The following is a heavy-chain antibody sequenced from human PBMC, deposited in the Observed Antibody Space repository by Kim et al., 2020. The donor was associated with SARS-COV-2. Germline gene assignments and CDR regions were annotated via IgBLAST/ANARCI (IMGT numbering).Heavy chain of an antibody. J-gene: IGHJ6*02. V-gene: IGHV3-23*01. CDR3: AKDKPRVTTGVYYGMDV. Sequence: KGRFTISRDNSKNTLYRQMSSLRAEDTAVYYCAKDKPRVTTGVYYGMDVWGQGTTVTVSS. D-gene: IGHD4-17*01.